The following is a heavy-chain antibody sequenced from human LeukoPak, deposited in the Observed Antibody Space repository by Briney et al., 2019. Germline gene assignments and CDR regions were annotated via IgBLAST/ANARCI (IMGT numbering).Heavy chain of an antibody. V-gene: IGHV4-59*01. CDR1: GVSISSYY. CDR3: ATTHSSWYGGGWFDP. Sequence: SETLSLTCTVSGVSISSYYWSWIRQPPGKGLEWIGYIYYSGSTNYNPSLKSRVTISVDTSKNQFSLKLSSVTAAGTAVYYCATTHSSWYGGGWFDPWGQGTLVTVSS. CDR2: IYYSGST. J-gene: IGHJ5*02. D-gene: IGHD6-13*01.